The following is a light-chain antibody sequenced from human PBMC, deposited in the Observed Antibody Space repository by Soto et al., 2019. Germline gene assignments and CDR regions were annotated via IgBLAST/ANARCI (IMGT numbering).Light chain of an antibody. CDR2: DAS. J-gene: IGKJ5*01. Sequence: EIVMTQSPATLSVSPGERATLSCRASQSVSSDLAWYQQKPGQAPTLLIYDASTRATGVPARFSGSGSGTEFTLTVSSLQSEDFAVYYCQQYNSWPPITSGQGTRLEIK. CDR3: QQYNSWPPIT. CDR1: QSVSSD. V-gene: IGKV3D-15*01.